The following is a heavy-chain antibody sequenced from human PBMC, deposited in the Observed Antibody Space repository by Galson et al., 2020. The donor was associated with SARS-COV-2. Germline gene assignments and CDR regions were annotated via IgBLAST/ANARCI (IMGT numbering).Heavy chain of an antibody. CDR2: ISSSGSTI. Sequence: GESLKISCAASGFTFSDYYMSWIRQAPGKGLEWVSYISSSGSTIYYADSVKGRFTISRDNAKNSLYLQMNSLRAEDTAVYYCARAGGLEPNPRLRYYYYYMDVWGKGTTVTVSS. V-gene: IGHV3-11*01. CDR1: GFTFSDYY. D-gene: IGHD1-1*01. J-gene: IGHJ6*03. CDR3: ARAGGLEPNPRLRYYYYYMDV.